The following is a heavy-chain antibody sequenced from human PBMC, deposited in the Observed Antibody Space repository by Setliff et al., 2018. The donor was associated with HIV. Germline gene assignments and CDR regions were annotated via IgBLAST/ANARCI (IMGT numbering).Heavy chain of an antibody. Sequence: ASVKVSCKASGYTFTNYDINWVRQSPGQGLEWLGWMNPNSGRAGSAQMFQGRLTMTRDTSISTAYMELSSLRSEDTAVYYCARNTETQYYDFWSGPWGYMDVWGKGTTVTVSS. CDR2: MNPNSGRA. V-gene: IGHV1-8*02. D-gene: IGHD3-3*01. CDR1: GYTFTNYD. J-gene: IGHJ6*03. CDR3: ARNTETQYYDFWSGPWGYMDV.